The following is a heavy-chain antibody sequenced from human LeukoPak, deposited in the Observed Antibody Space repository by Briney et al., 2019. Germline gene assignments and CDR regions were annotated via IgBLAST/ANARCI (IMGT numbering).Heavy chain of an antibody. Sequence: GGSLRLSCAASGFTVSSNYMSWVRQAPGKGLEWVSAISGSGGSTYYADSVKGRFTISRDNSKNTLYLQMNSLRAEDTAVYYCAKDRDTAMASDYWGQGTLVTVSS. CDR2: ISGSGGST. V-gene: IGHV3-23*01. CDR1: GFTVSSNY. D-gene: IGHD5-18*01. J-gene: IGHJ4*02. CDR3: AKDRDTAMASDY.